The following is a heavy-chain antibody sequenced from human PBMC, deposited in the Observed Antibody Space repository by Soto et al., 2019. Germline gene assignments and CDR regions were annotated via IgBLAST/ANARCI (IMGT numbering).Heavy chain of an antibody. D-gene: IGHD4-17*01. J-gene: IGHJ4*02. CDR3: ARVWGYGGNSRFDY. CDR1: GGSISSGGYY. CDR2: IYYSGST. V-gene: IGHV4-31*03. Sequence: QVQLQESGPGLVKPSQTLSLTCTVSGGSISSGGYYWSWVRQHPGKGLDLIGYIYYSGSTYYNPSLKSRFIISLDTSKNQYSLKLSSVTAADTAVYYCARVWGYGGNSRFDYWGQGNLVIDSS.